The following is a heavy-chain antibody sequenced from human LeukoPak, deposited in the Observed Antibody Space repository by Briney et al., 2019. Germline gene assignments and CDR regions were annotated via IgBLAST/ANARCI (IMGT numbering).Heavy chain of an antibody. Sequence: SETLSLTCTVSGGSISSYYWSWIRQPPGKGLEYIGYIYYSGSTNYNPSLKSRVTISIDTSKSQFSLKLSSVTAADTAVYYCARQAFCSGSSCNPFDYWGQGTLVTVSS. CDR2: IYYSGST. CDR1: GGSISSYY. J-gene: IGHJ4*02. D-gene: IGHD2-15*01. CDR3: ARQAFCSGSSCNPFDY. V-gene: IGHV4-59*08.